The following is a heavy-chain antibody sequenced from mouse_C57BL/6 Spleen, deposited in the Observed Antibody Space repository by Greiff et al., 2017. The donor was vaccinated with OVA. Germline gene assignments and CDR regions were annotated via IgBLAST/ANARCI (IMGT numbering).Heavy chain of an antibody. D-gene: IGHD2-4*01. J-gene: IGHJ1*03. V-gene: IGHV7-3*01. CDR2: IRNKANGYTT. Sequence: EVKLMESGGGLVQPGGSLSLSCAASGFTFTDYYMSWVRQPPGKALEWLGFIRNKANGYTTEYSASVKGRFTISRDNSQSLLYLQMNALRAEDSATYYCARSIYYDYDGYWYFDVWGTGTTVTVSS. CDR1: GFTFTDYY. CDR3: ARSIYYDYDGYWYFDV.